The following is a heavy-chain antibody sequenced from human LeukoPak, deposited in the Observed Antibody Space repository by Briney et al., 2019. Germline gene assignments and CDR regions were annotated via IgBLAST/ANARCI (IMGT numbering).Heavy chain of an antibody. Sequence: SETLSLTCTVSGGSISSYYWSWIRQPPGKGLEWIGYIYYSGSTNYNPSLKSRVTISVDTSKNQFSLKLSSVTAADTAVYYCARLFAPYGSGSSHDAHNWFDPWGQGTLVTVSS. CDR2: IYYSGST. V-gene: IGHV4-59*01. J-gene: IGHJ5*02. D-gene: IGHD3-10*01. CDR1: GGSISSYY. CDR3: ARLFAPYGSGSSHDAHNWFDP.